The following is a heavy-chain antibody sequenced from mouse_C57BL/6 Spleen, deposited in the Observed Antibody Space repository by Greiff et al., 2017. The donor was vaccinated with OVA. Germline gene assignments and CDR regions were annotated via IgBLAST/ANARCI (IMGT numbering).Heavy chain of an antibody. D-gene: IGHD1-1*01. V-gene: IGHV1-69*01. CDR3: ARYYGSSYLLDY. J-gene: IGHJ2*01. CDR1: GYTFTSYW. CDR2: IDPSDSYT. Sequence: QVQLQQPGAELVMPGASVKLSCKASGYTFTSYWMHWVKQRPGQGLEWIGEIDPSDSYTNYNQKFKGKSTLTVDKSSSTAYMQLSSLTSEDSAVYYCARYYGSSYLLDYWGQGTTLTVSS.